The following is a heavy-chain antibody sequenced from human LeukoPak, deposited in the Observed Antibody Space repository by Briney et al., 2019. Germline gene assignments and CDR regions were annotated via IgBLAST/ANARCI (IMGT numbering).Heavy chain of an antibody. CDR2: IYPGESDT. D-gene: IGHD3-10*01. V-gene: IGHV5-51*01. CDR3: ARQRKTYYYGLGSYTSNWFDP. J-gene: IGHJ5*02. Sequence: GGSLKISCKGSGYSFTSYWIGWVRQMPGKGLEWMGIIYPGESDTRYSPSFQGQVTISADKSISTAYLQWSSLKASDTAMYYCARQRKTYYYGLGSYTSNWFDPWGQGTLVTVSS. CDR1: GYSFTSYW.